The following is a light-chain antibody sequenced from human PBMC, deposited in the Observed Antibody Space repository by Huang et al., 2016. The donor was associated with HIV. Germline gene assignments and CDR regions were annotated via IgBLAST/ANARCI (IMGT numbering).Light chain of an antibody. CDR2: ATS. CDR1: QDIGTY. J-gene: IGKJ3*01. Sequence: FQMTQSPSSLSASVGYTVTLSCRASQDIGTYLAWYQHKPGKAPNLLIYATSTLQSGVPSRFSGSGSGTNCTLTIGSLRPEDVATYYCQQYNSVPRTFGPGTKVQIK. CDR3: QQYNSVPRT. V-gene: IGKV1-27*01.